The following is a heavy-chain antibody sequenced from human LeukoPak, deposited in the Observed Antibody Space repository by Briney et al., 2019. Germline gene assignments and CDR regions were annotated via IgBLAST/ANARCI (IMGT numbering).Heavy chain of an antibody. V-gene: IGHV3-21*01. Sequence: GGSLRLSCAASGFTFSSYSMNWVRQAPGKGLEWVSSISSSSSYIYYADSVKGRFTISRDNAKNSLYLQMNSLRAEDTAVYYCARGACSSTSCYIAYWGQGTLVTVSS. CDR3: ARGACSSTSCYIAY. J-gene: IGHJ4*02. CDR1: GFTFSSYS. CDR2: ISSSSSYI. D-gene: IGHD2-2*02.